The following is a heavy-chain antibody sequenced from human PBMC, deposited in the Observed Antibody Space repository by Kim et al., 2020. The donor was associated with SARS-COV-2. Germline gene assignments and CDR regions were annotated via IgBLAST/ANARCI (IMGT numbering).Heavy chain of an antibody. CDR3: ARGTPTAAGRKPFDY. CDR2: IYYSGST. CDR1: GGSISSYY. Sequence: SETLSLTCTVSGGSISSYYWSWIRQPPGKGLEWIGYIYYSGSTNYNPSLKSRVTISVDTSKNQFSLKLSSVTAADTAVYYCARGTPTAAGRKPFDYWGQGTLVTVSS. J-gene: IGHJ4*02. V-gene: IGHV4-59*13. D-gene: IGHD6-13*01.